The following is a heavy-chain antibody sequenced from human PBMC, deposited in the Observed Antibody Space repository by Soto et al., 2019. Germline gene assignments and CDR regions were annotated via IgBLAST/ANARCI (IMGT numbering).Heavy chain of an antibody. CDR1: GFTFSSYN. D-gene: IGHD4-17*01. CDR3: AGGGINYGDDRSMDV. V-gene: IGHV3-21*01. J-gene: IGHJ6*03. CDR2: LSSSSTYI. Sequence: EVQLVESGGGLVKPGGSLRLSCAASGFTFSSYNMNWVRQAPGKGLEWVSSLSSSSTYIYYADSVKGRFTISRDNAKNSLYLQMNSRRAEDTAVYYCAGGGINYGDDRSMDVWGKGTTVTVSS.